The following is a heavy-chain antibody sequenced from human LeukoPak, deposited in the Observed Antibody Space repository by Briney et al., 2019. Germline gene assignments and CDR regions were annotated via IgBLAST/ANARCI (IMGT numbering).Heavy chain of an antibody. CDR1: GGSFSGYY. CDR3: ARIVPIAAAGTYFDY. J-gene: IGHJ4*02. Sequence: SETLSRTCAVYGGSFSGYYWSWLRPAPGQGLEGCGEINHSGSTNYNPSLKSRVTISVDTSKNQFSLKLSSGAAADPAVYYCARIVPIAAAGTYFDYWGQGTQVTVPS. CDR2: INHSGST. D-gene: IGHD6-13*01. V-gene: IGHV4-34*01.